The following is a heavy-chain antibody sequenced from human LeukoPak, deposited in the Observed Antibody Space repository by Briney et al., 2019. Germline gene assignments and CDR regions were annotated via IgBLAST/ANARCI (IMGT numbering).Heavy chain of an antibody. CDR2: VSSTGSST. CDR1: GFTFSNYV. Sequence: GGSLRLSCAASGFTFSNYVMNWVRQAPGKGLEWVSTVSSTGSSTYYADSVKGRFTISRDNSKNTLYLQMNSLRAEDTAVYYCAKAGDYSSSWSRWYFDYWGQGTLVTVSS. V-gene: IGHV3-23*01. J-gene: IGHJ4*02. D-gene: IGHD6-13*01. CDR3: AKAGDYSSSWSRWYFDY.